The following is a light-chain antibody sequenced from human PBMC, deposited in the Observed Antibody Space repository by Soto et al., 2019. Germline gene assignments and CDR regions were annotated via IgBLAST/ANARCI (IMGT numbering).Light chain of an antibody. CDR1: QGVSRK. J-gene: IGKJ5*01. CDR2: DVS. V-gene: IGKV3-15*01. Sequence: DIVMTQSPATLSVAPGERVTFSCRASQGVSRKLAWYQHKPGQAPRLLIYDVSIRATGVPARFSGTGSETDFTLTISGLQSEDSAVYFCQQYNNWPFSFGQGTRLEIK. CDR3: QQYNNWPFS.